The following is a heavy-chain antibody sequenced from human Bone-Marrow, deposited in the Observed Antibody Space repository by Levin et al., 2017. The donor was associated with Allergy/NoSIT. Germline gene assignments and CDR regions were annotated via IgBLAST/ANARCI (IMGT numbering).Heavy chain of an antibody. CDR3: ATQACRVPSTSCYVYYYYGMDV. Sequence: GGSLRLSCAASGFTFSSYGMHWVRQAPGKGLEWVAVISYDGSNKYYADSVKGRFTISRDNSKNTLYLQMNSLRAEDTAVYYCATQACRVPSTSCYVYYYYGMDVWGQGTTVTVSS. D-gene: IGHD2-2*01. CDR1: GFTFSSYG. CDR2: ISYDGSNK. J-gene: IGHJ6*02. V-gene: IGHV3-30*03.